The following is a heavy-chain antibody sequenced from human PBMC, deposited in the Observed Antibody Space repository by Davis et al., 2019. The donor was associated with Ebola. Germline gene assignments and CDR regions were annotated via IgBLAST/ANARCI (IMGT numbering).Heavy chain of an antibody. V-gene: IGHV3-69-1*02. CDR2: SGWSSTS. Sequence: GESLKISCAASEHSIADEFISWIRLRPGKGLEWVSYSGWSSTSYAESVRGRFTISGGRATNSLSLQMDSLRAEDTGLYYCARAFYDSSGYHWFDSWGQGTLVTVSS. CDR1: EHSIADEF. CDR3: ARAFYDSSGYHWFDS. J-gene: IGHJ5*01. D-gene: IGHD3-22*01.